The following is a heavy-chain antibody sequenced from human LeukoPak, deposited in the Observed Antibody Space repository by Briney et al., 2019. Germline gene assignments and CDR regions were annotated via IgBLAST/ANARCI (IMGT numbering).Heavy chain of an antibody. CDR3: VGGDWYLES. Sequence: GGSLRLSCATSGFNFSDSRMTWLRQAPGKGLQWVANINRDGTEKHFLDSVEGRFTISRDNAKKSLYLQMNTLRPQDTAVYFCVGGDWYLESWGQGTLVTVSS. D-gene: IGHD2-21*01. V-gene: IGHV3-7*04. CDR1: GFNFSDSR. J-gene: IGHJ4*02. CDR2: INRDGTEK.